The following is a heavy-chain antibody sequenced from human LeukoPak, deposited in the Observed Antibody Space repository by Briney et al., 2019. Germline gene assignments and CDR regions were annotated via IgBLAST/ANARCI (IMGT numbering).Heavy chain of an antibody. CDR3: VRSLRRGYSYDY. Sequence: ASVKVSFTTSGYTFTSYGISWVRQAPGQGLVWMGWISAYNGSTNYAQKLQGRVTMTTDTSTSTAYMELRSLRSDDTAVYYCVRSLRRGYSYDYWGQGTLVTVSS. J-gene: IGHJ4*02. CDR1: GYTFTSYG. V-gene: IGHV1-18*01. CDR2: ISAYNGST. D-gene: IGHD5-18*01.